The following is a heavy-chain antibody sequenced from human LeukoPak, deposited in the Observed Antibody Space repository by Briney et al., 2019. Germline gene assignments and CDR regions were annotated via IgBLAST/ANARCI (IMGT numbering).Heavy chain of an antibody. CDR2: ISYDGSNK. J-gene: IGHJ4*02. D-gene: IGHD2-2*01. CDR1: GFTFSSYG. CDR3: GKVGRPLPAARNY. V-gene: IGHV3-30*18. Sequence: GRSLRLSCAASGFTFSSYGMHWVRQAPGKGLEWVAVISYDGSNKYYADSVKGRFTISRDNSKNTLYLQMNTLRAEDTAVYYCGKVGRPLPAARNYGGRGPLVTSS.